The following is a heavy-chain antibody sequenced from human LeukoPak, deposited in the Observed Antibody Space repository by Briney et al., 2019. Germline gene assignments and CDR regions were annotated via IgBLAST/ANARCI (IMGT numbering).Heavy chain of an antibody. D-gene: IGHD3-10*01. CDR3: AKDLPPSGRRGYYFDY. J-gene: IGHJ4*02. Sequence: GGSLRLSCAASGFTFSSYAMSWVRQAPGKGLEWVSAISGSGGSTYYADSVKGRFTISRDNSKNTLYLQMNSLRAEDTAVYYCAKDLPPSGRRGYYFDYWGQGTLVTVSS. CDR2: ISGSGGST. CDR1: GFTFSSYA. V-gene: IGHV3-23*01.